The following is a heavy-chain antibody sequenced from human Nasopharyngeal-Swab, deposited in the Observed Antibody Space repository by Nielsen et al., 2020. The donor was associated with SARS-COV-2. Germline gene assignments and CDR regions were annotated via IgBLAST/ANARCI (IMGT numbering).Heavy chain of an antibody. CDR2: VDYKGYT. D-gene: IGHD2-15*01. Sequence: PGKGLEWIGSVDYKGYTHYNPSRKGRVYMSTNTSKNQIALKVTSVTAADTGVYYCAREHGGSRGYWGQGTLVTVSS. J-gene: IGHJ4*02. CDR3: AREHGGSRGY. V-gene: IGHV4-38-2*02.